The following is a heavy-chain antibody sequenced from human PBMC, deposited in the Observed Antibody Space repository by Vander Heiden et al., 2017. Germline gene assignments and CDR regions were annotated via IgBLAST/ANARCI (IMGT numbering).Heavy chain of an antibody. CDR3: ARERKIRLNPQYYYDSSGYYYYFDY. V-gene: IGHV1-2*02. CDR2: INPNSGGT. CDR1: GYTFTGYY. Sequence: QVQLVQSGAEVKKPGASVKVSCKASGYTFTGYYLHWVRPAPGQGLEWMGWINPNSGGTNYAQKVQGRVTMTRETSISTAYMELSRLRSDDTAVYYCARERKIRLNPQYYYDSSGYYYYFDYWGQGTLVTVSS. D-gene: IGHD3-22*01. J-gene: IGHJ4*02.